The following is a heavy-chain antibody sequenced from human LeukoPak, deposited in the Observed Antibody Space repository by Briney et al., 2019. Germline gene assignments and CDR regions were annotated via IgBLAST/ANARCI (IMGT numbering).Heavy chain of an antibody. Sequence: PGGSLRLSCAASGFTFSSYGMSWVRQAPGKGLEWVSAISGSGGSTYYADSVKGRFTISRDNSKNTLYLQMNSLRAEDSAVYYCARSNSNSWHIFQHWGQGTLVTVSS. V-gene: IGHV3-23*01. CDR1: GFTFSSYG. D-gene: IGHD6-13*01. J-gene: IGHJ1*01. CDR2: ISGSGGST. CDR3: ARSNSNSWHIFQH.